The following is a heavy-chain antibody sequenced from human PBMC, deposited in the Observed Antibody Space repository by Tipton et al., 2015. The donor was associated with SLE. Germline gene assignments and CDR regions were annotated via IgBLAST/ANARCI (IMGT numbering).Heavy chain of an antibody. CDR3: ARDRAFYYGSGPDAFDI. V-gene: IGHV4-59*01. J-gene: IGHJ3*02. Sequence: TLSLTCTVSGGSISGYYWSWIRQPPGKGLEWIGYIYHSGSTNYNPSLKSRVNISVDTSKNQFSLKLSSVTAADTAVYYCARDRAFYYGSGPDAFDIWGQGTMVTVSS. D-gene: IGHD3-10*01. CDR1: GGSISGYY. CDR2: IYHSGST.